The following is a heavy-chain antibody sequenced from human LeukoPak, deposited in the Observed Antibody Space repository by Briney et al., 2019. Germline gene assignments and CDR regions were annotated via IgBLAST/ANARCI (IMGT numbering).Heavy chain of an antibody. CDR3: ARGVIPDPDFDY. CDR2: MNPNSGNT. CDR1: GYTFTSCD. J-gene: IGHJ4*02. V-gene: IGHV1-8*01. D-gene: IGHD2-21*01. Sequence: GASVKVSCKASGYTFTSCDINWVRQATGQGLEWMGWMNPNSGNTGYAQKFQGRVTMTRNTSISTAYMELSSLRSEDTAVYYCARGVIPDPDFDYWGQGTLVTVSS.